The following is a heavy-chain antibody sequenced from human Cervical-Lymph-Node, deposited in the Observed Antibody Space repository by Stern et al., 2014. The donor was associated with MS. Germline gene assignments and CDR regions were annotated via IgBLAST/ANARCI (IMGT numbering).Heavy chain of an antibody. V-gene: IGHV5-51*01. CDR1: GYSFTIYY. J-gene: IGHJ4*02. Sequence: VQLVESGAEVKKPGESLKLSCKLSGYSFTIYYIAWVRQMPGKGLEWMGVIFPYDSNTTYSPPFQGQVTISADKSITTAYLQWSSLRASDPAMYYCARHVQGFDYWGQGTLVTVSS. CDR2: IFPYDSNT. CDR3: ARHVQGFDY.